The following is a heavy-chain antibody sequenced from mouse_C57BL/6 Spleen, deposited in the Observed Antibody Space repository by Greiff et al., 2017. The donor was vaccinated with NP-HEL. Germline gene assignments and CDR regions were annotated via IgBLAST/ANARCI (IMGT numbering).Heavy chain of an antibody. CDR3: ARGGLPLHFDY. J-gene: IGHJ2*01. Sequence: VQLQESGAELVKPGASVKISCKASGYAFSSYWMNWVKQRPGKGLEWIGQIYPGDGDTNYNGKFKGKATLTADKSSSTAYMQLSSLTSEDSAVYVCARGGLPLHFDYWGKGTTLTVSS. CDR1: GYAFSSYW. D-gene: IGHD2-2*01. V-gene: IGHV1-80*01. CDR2: IYPGDGDT.